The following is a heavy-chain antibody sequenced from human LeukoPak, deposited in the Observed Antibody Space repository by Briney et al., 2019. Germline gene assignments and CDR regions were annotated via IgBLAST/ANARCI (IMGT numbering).Heavy chain of an antibody. J-gene: IGHJ3*02. Sequence: TSETLSLTCTVSGGSISSYYWSWIRQPPGKGLEWIGYIYYSGSTNYNPSLKSRVTISVDTSKNQFSLELSSVTAADTAVYYCASYPYYYDSSGYRSVAFDIWGQGTMVTVSS. CDR1: GGSISSYY. V-gene: IGHV4-59*01. CDR3: ASYPYYYDSSGYRSVAFDI. CDR2: IYYSGST. D-gene: IGHD3-22*01.